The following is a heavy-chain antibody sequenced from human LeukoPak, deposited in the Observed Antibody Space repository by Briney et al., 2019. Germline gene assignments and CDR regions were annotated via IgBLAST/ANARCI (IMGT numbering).Heavy chain of an antibody. D-gene: IGHD4-23*01. CDR1: GFTFSTFW. CDR3: ARVPNGGSSAGAFDI. Sequence: PGGSLRLSCAASGFTFSTFWMHWVRQAPGKGLVWVSRISTDGTNTDYSDSVKGRFTISRDNTKTTLYLQMNSLRAEDTAVYYCARVPNGGSSAGAFDIWGQGTMVTVS. V-gene: IGHV3-74*01. J-gene: IGHJ3*02. CDR2: ISTDGTNT.